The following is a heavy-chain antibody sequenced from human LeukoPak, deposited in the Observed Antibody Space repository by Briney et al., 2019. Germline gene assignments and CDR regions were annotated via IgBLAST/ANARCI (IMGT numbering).Heavy chain of an antibody. V-gene: IGHV7-4-1*02. Sequence: ASVKVSCKASGYTFTSYGMNWVRQAPGQGLEWMGWINTNTGNPTYAQGFTGRFVFSLDTSVSTAYLQISSLMAEDTAVYFCARASMVITKGAFDIWGQGTMVTVSS. CDR3: ARASMVITKGAFDI. CDR2: INTNTGNP. J-gene: IGHJ3*02. D-gene: IGHD4/OR15-4a*01. CDR1: GYTFTSYG.